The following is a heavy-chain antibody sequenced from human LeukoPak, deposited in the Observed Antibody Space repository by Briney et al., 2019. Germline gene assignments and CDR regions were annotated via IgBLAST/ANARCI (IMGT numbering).Heavy chain of an antibody. CDR2: IQSRGNYI. J-gene: IGHJ4*02. CDR3: AREYNSRATFDY. D-gene: IGHD1-20*01. Sequence: GGSLRLSCAASASGVAFSSHSMNWLRHAPGKGLEWISYIQSRGNYIFSAASVKGRFAVSRDNARNSLFLQMNNLRAEDTAIYYCAREYNSRATFDYWGQGTLVSVSS. CDR1: ASGVAFSSHS. V-gene: IGHV3-21*05.